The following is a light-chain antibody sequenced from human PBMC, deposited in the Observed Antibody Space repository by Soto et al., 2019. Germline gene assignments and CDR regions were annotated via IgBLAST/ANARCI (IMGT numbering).Light chain of an antibody. CDR2: DVS. CDR1: SSDVGGYNY. V-gene: IGLV2-14*01. CDR3: TSYTSRSTPPVV. Sequence: QSALTQPASVSGSPGQSITISCTGTSSDVGGYNYVSWYQQHPGKAPKLMIYDVSNRPSGVSNRFSGSKSGNTASLTISGLQAEDEADYYCTSYTSRSTPPVVFGGATKLTVL. J-gene: IGLJ2*01.